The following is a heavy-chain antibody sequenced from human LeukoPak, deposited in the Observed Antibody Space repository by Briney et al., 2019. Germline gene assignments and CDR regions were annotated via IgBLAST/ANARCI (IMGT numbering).Heavy chain of an antibody. V-gene: IGHV1-46*01. CDR3: ARGARRDGYNKCAPVGGY. CDR2: INPSGGST. D-gene: IGHD5-24*01. CDR1: GYTFTSYY. J-gene: IGHJ4*02. Sequence: ASVKVSCKASGYTFTSYYMHWVRQAPGQGLEWMGIINPSGGSTSYAQKFQGRVTMTRDTSTSTVYMELSSLRSEDTAVYYCARGARRDGYNKCAPVGGYWGQGTLVTVSS.